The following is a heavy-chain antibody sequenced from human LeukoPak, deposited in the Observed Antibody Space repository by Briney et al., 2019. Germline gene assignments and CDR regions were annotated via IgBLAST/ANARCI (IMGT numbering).Heavy chain of an antibody. D-gene: IGHD6-6*01. V-gene: IGHV3-21*01. CDR2: ISSSSSYI. Sequence: AGGSLRLSCAASGFTFSSYSMNWVRQAPGKGLEWVSSISSSSSYIYYADSVKGRFTISRDNAKNSLYLQMNSLRAEDTAVYYCARDGPNSSSYPSWFDPWGQGTLVTVSS. J-gene: IGHJ5*02. CDR1: GFTFSSYS. CDR3: ARDGPNSSSYPSWFDP.